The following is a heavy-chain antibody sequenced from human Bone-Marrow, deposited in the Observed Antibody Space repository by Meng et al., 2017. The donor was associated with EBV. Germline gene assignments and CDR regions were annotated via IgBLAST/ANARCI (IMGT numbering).Heavy chain of an antibody. CDR3: ARDQGYYDSRGFDY. Sequence: QVQPRGSVPVLGQPLGTRSLTCAVSGGLISSSNWWSWVRQPPGKGLEWIGEIYHSGSTNYNPSLKSRVTISVDKSKNQFSLKLSSVTAADTAVYYCARDQGYYDSRGFDYWGQGTLVTVSS. CDR1: GGLISSSNW. V-gene: IGHV4-4*02. J-gene: IGHJ4*02. CDR2: IYHSGST. D-gene: IGHD3-22*01.